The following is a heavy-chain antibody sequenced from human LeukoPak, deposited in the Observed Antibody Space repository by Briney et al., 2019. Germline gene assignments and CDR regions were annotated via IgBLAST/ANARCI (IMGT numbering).Heavy chain of an antibody. D-gene: IGHD6-19*01. Sequence: GGSLRLSCAASGFTFSSYAMSWVRQAPGKGLEWVSAIXXSGGSXYXADSVKGRFTISRDNSKNTLYLQMNSLRAEDTAVYYCAKXXXXXXXGWXXXWGQGTLVTVSS. CDR2: IXXSGGSX. CDR3: AKXXXXXXXGWXXX. V-gene: IGHV3-23*01. CDR1: GFTFSSYA. J-gene: IGHJ1*01.